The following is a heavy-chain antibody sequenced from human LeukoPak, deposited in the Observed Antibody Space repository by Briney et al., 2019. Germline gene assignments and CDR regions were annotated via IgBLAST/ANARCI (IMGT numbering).Heavy chain of an antibody. CDR1: GYTFSTYG. J-gene: IGHJ3*02. CDR2: ISTYNGNT. Sequence: ASVKVSCKPSGYTFSTYGISWVRQAPGQGLEWMGWISTYNGNTYYALKLQGRVAMTTDTSTSTAYMELRSLRSDDTAVYYCAREKTRLAAGDAFDIWGQGTMVTVSS. CDR3: AREKTRLAAGDAFDI. D-gene: IGHD6-13*01. V-gene: IGHV1-18*01.